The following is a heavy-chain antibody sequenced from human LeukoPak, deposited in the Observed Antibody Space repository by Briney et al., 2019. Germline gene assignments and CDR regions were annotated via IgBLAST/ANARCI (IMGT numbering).Heavy chain of an antibody. D-gene: IGHD2-15*01. V-gene: IGHV3-30*01. CDR1: GFTFSSYA. CDR2: ISYDGSNK. J-gene: IGHJ6*03. CDR3: ASGPLRGYCSGGSCYFQASNSYYYYYMDV. Sequence: GGSLTLSCAASGFTFSSYAMHWVRQAPGKGLEWVAVISYDGSNKYYADSVKGRFTISRDNSKNTLYLQMNSLRAEDTAVYYCASGPLRGYCSGGSCYFQASNSYYYYYMDVWGKGTTVTVSS.